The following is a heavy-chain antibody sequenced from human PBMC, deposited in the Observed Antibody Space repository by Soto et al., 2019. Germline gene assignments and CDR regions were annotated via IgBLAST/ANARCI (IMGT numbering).Heavy chain of an antibody. CDR2: IIPIFGTA. CDR3: ARGVGGIYYYYGMDV. D-gene: IGHD3-3*02. V-gene: IGHV1-69*06. Sequence: ASVKVSCKASGGTFSSYAISWVRQAPGQGLEWMGGIIPIFGTANYAQKFQGRVTITADKSTSTAYMELSSLRSEDTAVYYCARGVGGIYYYYGMDVWGQGTTVTVSS. J-gene: IGHJ6*02. CDR1: GGTFSSYA.